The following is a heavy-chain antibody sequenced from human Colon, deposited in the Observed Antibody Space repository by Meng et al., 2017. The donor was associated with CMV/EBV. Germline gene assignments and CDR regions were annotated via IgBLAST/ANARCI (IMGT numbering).Heavy chain of an antibody. CDR2: INPNNGAT. V-gene: IGHV1-2*02. CDR1: GYTFNNFY. D-gene: IGHD6-6*01. J-gene: IGHJ4*01. Sequence: ASVKVSCKTSGYTFNNFYTQWLRQAPGHGLEWIGWINPNNGATQYAKKFQGRVAMTRDTSIMTAYMELSGLRSDDTAVYFCARGGGGTSSDYWGQGTLVTVSS. CDR3: ARGGGGTSSDY.